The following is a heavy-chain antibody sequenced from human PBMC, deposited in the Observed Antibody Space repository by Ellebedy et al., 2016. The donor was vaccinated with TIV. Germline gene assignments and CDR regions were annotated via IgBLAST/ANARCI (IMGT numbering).Heavy chain of an antibody. J-gene: IGHJ4*02. D-gene: IGHD6-19*01. CDR2: IRNKANNYAT. CDR1: GLTFSGSA. CDR3: TRHVYNSGWYPSPE. V-gene: IGHV3-73*01. Sequence: GGSLRLSCAASGLTFSGSAMHWVRQASGKGLEWVGRIRNKANNYATAYAASVKGRFTISRDDSKNTAYLQMNSLKTDDTAVYYCTRHVYNSGWYPSPEWGQGTLVTVSS.